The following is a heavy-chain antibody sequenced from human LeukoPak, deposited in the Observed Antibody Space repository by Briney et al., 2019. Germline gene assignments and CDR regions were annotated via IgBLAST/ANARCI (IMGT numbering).Heavy chain of an antibody. CDR3: TTVPLPDY. D-gene: IGHD1-26*01. Sequence: GGSLRLSCTASGFTFNNYAMTWVRQAPGKGLEWVSAITGSGVSTNYADSVKGRFTISRDNSKNTLYLQMNSLKTEDTAVYYCTTVPLPDYWGQGTLVTVSS. J-gene: IGHJ4*02. CDR1: GFTFNNYA. V-gene: IGHV3-23*01. CDR2: ITGSGVST.